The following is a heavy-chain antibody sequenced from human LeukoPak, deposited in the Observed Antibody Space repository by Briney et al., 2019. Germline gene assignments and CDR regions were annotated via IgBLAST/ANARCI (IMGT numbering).Heavy chain of an antibody. Sequence: SETLSLTCTVSGGSISSSSYYWGWIRQPPGKGLEWIGSIYYSGSTYYNPSLKSRVTISVDTSKNQSSLKLSSVTAADTAVYYCARVPKYDSSGYYSYYFDYWGQGTLVTVSS. D-gene: IGHD3-22*01. CDR2: IYYSGST. J-gene: IGHJ4*02. CDR1: GGSISSSSYY. CDR3: ARVPKYDSSGYYSYYFDY. V-gene: IGHV4-39*07.